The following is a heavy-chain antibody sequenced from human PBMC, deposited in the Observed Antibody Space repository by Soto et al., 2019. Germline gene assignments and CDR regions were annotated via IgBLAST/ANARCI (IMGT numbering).Heavy chain of an antibody. CDR1: GFTFSSYS. V-gene: IGHV3-48*02. D-gene: IGHD1-20*01. CDR2: ISSSSSTI. Sequence: PGGSLRLSCAASGFTFSSYSMNWVRQAPGKGLEWVSYISSSSSTIYYADSVKARFTISRDNAKNSLYLQMNSLRDEDTAVYYCARDASKPVTGTNSALGYWGQGTLVTVSS. CDR3: ARDASKPVTGTNSALGY. J-gene: IGHJ4*02.